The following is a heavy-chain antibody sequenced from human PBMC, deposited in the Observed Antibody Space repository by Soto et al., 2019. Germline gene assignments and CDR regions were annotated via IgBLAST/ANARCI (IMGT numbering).Heavy chain of an antibody. CDR3: ARDSAITYYYDSSGPNFDY. CDR1: GYTFTSYY. J-gene: IGHJ4*02. V-gene: IGHV1-46*01. D-gene: IGHD3-22*01. CDR2: INPSGGNT. Sequence: ASVKVSCKASGYTFTSYYMHWVRQAPGQGLDWMGIINPSGGNTSYAQKFQGRVTMTRDTSTSTVYMELSSLRSEDTAVYYCARDSAITYYYDSSGPNFDYWGQGTLVTVSS.